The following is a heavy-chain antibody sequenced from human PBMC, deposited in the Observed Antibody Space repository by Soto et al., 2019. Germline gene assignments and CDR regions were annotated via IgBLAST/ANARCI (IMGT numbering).Heavy chain of an antibody. Sequence: QVQLVESGGGVVQPGRSLRLSCAASGFSFSSYGMHWVRQAPGKGLEWVAVIWYDGSNKYYADSVKGRFTISRDNSKNTLYLQMNSLRAEDTAVYYCARDHEHWYFDLWGRGSLVTVSS. CDR1: GFSFSSYG. CDR3: ARDHEHWYFDL. CDR2: IWYDGSNK. V-gene: IGHV3-33*01. J-gene: IGHJ2*01.